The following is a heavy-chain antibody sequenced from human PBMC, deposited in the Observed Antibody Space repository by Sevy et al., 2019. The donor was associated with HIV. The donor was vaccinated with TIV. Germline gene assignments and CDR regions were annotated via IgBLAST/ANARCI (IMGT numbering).Heavy chain of an antibody. CDR1: GGTFSSYA. Sequence: ASVKVSCKASGGTFSSYAISWVRQAPGQGLEWMGGIIPIFGTANYAQKFQGGVTITADESTSTAYMELSSLRSEDTVVYYCARVFHTAMVTSGYYYYGMDVWGQGTTVTVSS. V-gene: IGHV1-69*13. CDR3: ARVFHTAMVTSGYYYYGMDV. D-gene: IGHD5-18*01. CDR2: IIPIFGTA. J-gene: IGHJ6*02.